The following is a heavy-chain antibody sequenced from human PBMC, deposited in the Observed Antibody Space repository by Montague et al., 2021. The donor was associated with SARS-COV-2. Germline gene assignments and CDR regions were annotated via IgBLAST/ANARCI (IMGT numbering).Heavy chain of an antibody. CDR2: IYYSGSI. Sequence: SETLSLTCTVSSGPISSYYWSWIRQPPGKGLEWIGYIYYSGSINYNPSLKSRVAISVDTSKNQFSLKLSSVTAADTAVYYCARGAGYSSSWYLAFEIWGQGTMVTVSS. D-gene: IGHD6-13*01. J-gene: IGHJ3*02. V-gene: IGHV4-59*01. CDR1: SGPISSYY. CDR3: ARGAGYSSSWYLAFEI.